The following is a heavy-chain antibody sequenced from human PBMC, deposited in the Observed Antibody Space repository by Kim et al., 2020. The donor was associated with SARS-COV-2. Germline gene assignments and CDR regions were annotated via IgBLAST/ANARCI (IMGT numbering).Heavy chain of an antibody. CDR1: GGSISSYY. V-gene: IGHV4-59*01. J-gene: IGHJ3*02. Sequence: SETLSLTCTVSGGSISSYYWSWIRQPPGKGLEWIGYIYYSGSTNYNPSLKSRVTISVDTSKNQFSLKLSSVTAADTAVYYCAREDPYSSGVKHAFDIWGQGTMVTVSS. CDR3: AREDPYSSGVKHAFDI. CDR2: IYYSGST. D-gene: IGHD6-19*01.